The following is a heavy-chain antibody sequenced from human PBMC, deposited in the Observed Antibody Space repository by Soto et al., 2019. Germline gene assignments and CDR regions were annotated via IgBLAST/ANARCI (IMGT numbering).Heavy chain of an antibody. Sequence: EVQLVESGGGLVQPGGSWSPPCQPLGSPSSTSWRNWFGQAPGKGWVGASGINIDGSRISYAASVKGQCTISRDDAKNTLYMEMKSLRAEDTAVYYCIRGDGDRYDGHGYLGRHWGQGTLVTVSS. CDR1: GSPSSTSW. D-gene: IGHD3-22*01. V-gene: IGHV3-74*01. CDR2: INIDGSRI. J-gene: IGHJ4*02. CDR3: IRGDGDRYDGHGYLGRH.